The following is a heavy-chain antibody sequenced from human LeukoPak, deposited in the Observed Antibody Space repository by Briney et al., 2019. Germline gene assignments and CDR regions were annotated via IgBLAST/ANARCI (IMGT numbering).Heavy chain of an antibody. Sequence: PGRSLRLSCTASGFTFDDYGMHWVRQIPGKGLEWVSGLSWNSGTIRYADSVKGRFTISRDNAKNSLYLQMNSLTADDTAFYYCVKDKFIYSSSLDYWGQGTLVTVSS. D-gene: IGHD6-13*01. CDR1: GFTFDDYG. CDR3: VKDKFIYSSSLDY. J-gene: IGHJ4*02. CDR2: LSWNSGTI. V-gene: IGHV3-9*01.